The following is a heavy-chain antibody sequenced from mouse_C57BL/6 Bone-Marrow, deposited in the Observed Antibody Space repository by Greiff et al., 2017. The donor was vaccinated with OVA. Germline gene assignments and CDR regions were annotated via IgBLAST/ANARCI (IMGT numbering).Heavy chain of an antibody. CDR3: ARRSYDYFDY. CDR2: IYPSDSET. J-gene: IGHJ2*01. CDR1: GYTFTSYW. V-gene: IGHV1-61*01. D-gene: IGHD2-3*01. Sequence: VQLQQPGAELVRPGSSVKLSCKASGYTFTSYWMDWVKQRPGQGLDWIGNIYPSDSETHYNQKFKDKATLTVDKSSSTAYMQLSSLTSEDSAVYYCARRSYDYFDYWGQGTTLTVSS.